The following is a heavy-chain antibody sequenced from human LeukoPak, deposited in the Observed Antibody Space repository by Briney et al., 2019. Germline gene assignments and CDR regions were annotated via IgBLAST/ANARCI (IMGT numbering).Heavy chain of an antibody. D-gene: IGHD5-12*01. CDR2: IKSKTDGGTT. CDR1: GFTFSDAW. J-gene: IGHJ4*02. CDR3: ARSRLSHRMVASFDY. Sequence: GGSLRLSRAASGFTFSDAWMSWVRQAPGKGLEWVGRIKSKTDGGTTDYAAPVKGRFTISRDDSKNTLYLQMNSLRAEDTAVYYCARSRLSHRMVASFDYWGQGTLVTVSS. V-gene: IGHV3-15*01.